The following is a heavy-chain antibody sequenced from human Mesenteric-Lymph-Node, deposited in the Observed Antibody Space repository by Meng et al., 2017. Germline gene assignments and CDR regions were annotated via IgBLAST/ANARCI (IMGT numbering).Heavy chain of an antibody. Sequence: SCTVSGGSISSGSYYWSWIRQPAGKGLEWIGRIFSSGSAHYNPSLKSRVTISVDTSKNQFSLKLSSVTAADTAVYYCARESWLVPFDYWGQGTLVTVSS. J-gene: IGHJ4*02. CDR3: ARESWLVPFDY. CDR2: IFSSGSA. D-gene: IGHD6-19*01. V-gene: IGHV4-61*02. CDR1: GGSISSGSYY.